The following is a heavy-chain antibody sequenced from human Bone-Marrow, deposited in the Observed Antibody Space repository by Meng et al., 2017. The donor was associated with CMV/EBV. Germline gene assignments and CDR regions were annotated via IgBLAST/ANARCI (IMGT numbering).Heavy chain of an antibody. CDR3: AREGNELRYFDWLLFV. Sequence: GGSLRLSCAASGFTFSSYAMHWVRQAPGKGLEWVAVISYDGSNKYYADSVKGRFTISRDNSKNTLYLQMNSLRAEDTAVYYYAREGNELRYFDWLLFVWGQGTLVTVSS. J-gene: IGHJ4*02. CDR2: ISYDGSNK. V-gene: IGHV3-30*04. D-gene: IGHD3-9*01. CDR1: GFTFSSYA.